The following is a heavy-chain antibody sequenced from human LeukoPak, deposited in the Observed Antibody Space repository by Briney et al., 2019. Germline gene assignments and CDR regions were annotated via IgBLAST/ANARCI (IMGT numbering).Heavy chain of an antibody. CDR1: GFTFSSYG. D-gene: IGHD3-3*01. Sequence: GRSLRLSCAASGFTFSSYGMHCVRQAPGEGLEWVAVISYDGSNKYYADSVKGRFTISRDNSKNTLYLQMNSLRVEDTAVYYCAKLLSGNYVIFDAFNVWGQGTMVTVSS. J-gene: IGHJ3*01. CDR2: ISYDGSNK. V-gene: IGHV3-30*18. CDR3: AKLLSGNYVIFDAFNV.